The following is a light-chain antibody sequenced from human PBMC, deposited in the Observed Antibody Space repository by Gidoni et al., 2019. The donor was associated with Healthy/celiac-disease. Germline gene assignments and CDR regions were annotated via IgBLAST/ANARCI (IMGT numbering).Light chain of an antibody. V-gene: IGKV3-20*01. Sequence: DIVLTQSPGTLSLSPGDRATLSCRASQSVSSSYLAWYQQKPGQAPRLLIYGASSRATGIPDRFSGSGSGTECTLTISRLEPEDLEVYYCKQYGSSPTFGQGTKVEIK. CDR3: KQYGSSPT. CDR2: GAS. J-gene: IGKJ1*01. CDR1: QSVSSSY.